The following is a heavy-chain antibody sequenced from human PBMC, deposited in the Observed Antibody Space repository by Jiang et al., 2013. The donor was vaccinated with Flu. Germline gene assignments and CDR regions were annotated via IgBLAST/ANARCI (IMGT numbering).Heavy chain of an antibody. Sequence: KPTQTLTLTCTFSGFSFSTSGVGVGWIRQPPGKALEWLALIYWNDDKRYSPSLKSRLAITKGTSKNQVVLTMTNVDPVDTATYYCALRYGSGSYYHFDYWGQGTLVTVSS. D-gene: IGHD3-10*01. J-gene: IGHJ4*02. CDR3: ALRYGSGSYYHFDY. V-gene: IGHV2-5*01. CDR1: GFSFSTSGVG. CDR2: IYWNDDK.